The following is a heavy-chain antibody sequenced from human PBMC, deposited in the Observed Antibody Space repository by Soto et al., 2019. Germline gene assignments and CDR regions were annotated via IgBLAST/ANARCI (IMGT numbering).Heavy chain of an antibody. D-gene: IGHD1-1*01. CDR2: INPSGGST. CDR1: GYTFTSYY. CDR3: SREYPQRDQLGNLPGAF. V-gene: IGHV1-46*03. Sequence: GASVKVSCKASGYTFTSYYIQWVRQAPGQGLEWMGIINPSGGSTNYAQKFQGRVTMTRDTSTSTVYMELSSLRSEDTAIYYCSREYPQRDQLGNLPGAFWGQGTLVPVSP. J-gene: IGHJ4*02.